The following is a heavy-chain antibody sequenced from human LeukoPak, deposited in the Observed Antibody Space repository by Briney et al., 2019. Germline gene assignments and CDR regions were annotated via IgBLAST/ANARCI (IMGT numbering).Heavy chain of an antibody. V-gene: IGHV4-59*08. Sequence: SETLSLTCTVSGGSLSSYYGSWVRQPPGEGLGWMGYIYYSGSTNYNPSLKSRVTISVDTSKHQFSLKLSSVPAADTAVYYCARLKLESSGSYDYWGQGTLVTVSS. CDR2: IYYSGST. J-gene: IGHJ4*02. D-gene: IGHD1-26*01. CDR3: ARLKLESSGSYDY. CDR1: GGSLSSYY.